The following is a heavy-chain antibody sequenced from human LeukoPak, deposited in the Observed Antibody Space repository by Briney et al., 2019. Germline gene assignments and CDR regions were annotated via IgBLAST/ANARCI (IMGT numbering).Heavy chain of an antibody. CDR2: IDPNSGGT. Sequence: ASVKVSCKASGYTSTGYRMHWVRQAPGQGLEWMGWIDPNSGGTNFVQKFQGRVTMTRDKSISTAYMELSRLRSDDTAVYYCAGDTGRDGYSFDYWGQGTLVTVSS. CDR1: GYTSTGYR. CDR3: AGDTGRDGYSFDY. D-gene: IGHD5-24*01. J-gene: IGHJ4*02. V-gene: IGHV1-2*02.